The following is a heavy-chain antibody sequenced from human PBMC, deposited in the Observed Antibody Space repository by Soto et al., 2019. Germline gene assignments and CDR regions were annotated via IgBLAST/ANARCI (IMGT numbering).Heavy chain of an antibody. CDR2: ISYDGSNK. V-gene: IGHV3-30*18. D-gene: IGHD6-19*01. CDR3: GKERRGSGWSVCNF. Sequence: GGSLRLSCAGSGFTFMNYGMQWVRQAPGKGLEWVAVISYDGSNKYYADSVRGRFTISRDNSRDTLFLQLNSLRVDDTAVYYCGKERRGSGWSVCNFWGQGTLVTVSS. J-gene: IGHJ4*02. CDR1: GFTFMNYG.